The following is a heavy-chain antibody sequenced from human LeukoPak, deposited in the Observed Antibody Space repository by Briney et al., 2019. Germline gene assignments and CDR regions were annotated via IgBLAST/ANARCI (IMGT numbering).Heavy chain of an antibody. Sequence: GGSLRLPCAASGFTFSSYAMHWVRQAPGKGLEWVAVISYDGSNKYYADSVKGRFTISRDNSKNTLYLQMNSLRAEDTAVYYCARDFSDYYDSSGFYTVGYFDYWGQGTLVTVSS. V-gene: IGHV3-30-3*01. CDR1: GFTFSSYA. J-gene: IGHJ4*02. CDR3: ARDFSDYYDSSGFYTVGYFDY. D-gene: IGHD3-22*01. CDR2: ISYDGSNK.